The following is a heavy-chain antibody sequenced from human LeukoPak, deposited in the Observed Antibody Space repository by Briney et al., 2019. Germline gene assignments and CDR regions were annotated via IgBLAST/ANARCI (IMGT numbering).Heavy chain of an antibody. CDR2: IYYRGST. CDR1: GGSISSGDYY. Sequence: SETLSLTXTVSGGSISSGDYYWSWIRQPPGKGLEWIGYIYYRGSTYYNPSLKSRVTISVDPSKNQFSLKLSSVTAADTAVYYCARDYYDSSGYYYESPEYFQHWGQGTLVTVSS. J-gene: IGHJ1*01. V-gene: IGHV4-30-4*08. CDR3: ARDYYDSSGYYYESPEYFQH. D-gene: IGHD3-22*01.